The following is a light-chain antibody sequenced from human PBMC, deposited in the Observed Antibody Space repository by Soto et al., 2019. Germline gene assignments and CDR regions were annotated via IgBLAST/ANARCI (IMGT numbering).Light chain of an antibody. CDR2: GNN. CDR3: ATWDDSLNVLYV. J-gene: IGLJ1*01. Sequence: QSVLTQPPSASGTPGQRVTISCSGSSSNIGSNTVNWLPGTAPKLLIYGNNQRPSGVPDRFSGSKSGNSASLAISGLQSEDEADYYCATWDDSLNVLYVFGTGTKLTVL. V-gene: IGLV1-44*01. CDR1: SSNIGSNT.